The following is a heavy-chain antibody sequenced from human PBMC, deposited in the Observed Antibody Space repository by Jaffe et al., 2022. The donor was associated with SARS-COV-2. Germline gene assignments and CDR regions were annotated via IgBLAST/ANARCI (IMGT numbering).Heavy chain of an antibody. CDR3: AHSWGYYDSSGYYYSFLPDAFDI. CDR1: GFSLSTSGVG. V-gene: IGHV2-5*02. J-gene: IGHJ3*02. CDR2: IYWDDDK. Sequence: QITLKESGPTLVKPTQTLTLTCTFSGFSLSTSGVGVGWIRQPPGKALEWLALIYWDDDKRYSPSLKSRLTITKDTSKNQVVLTMTNMDPVDTATYYCAHSWGYYDSSGYYYSFLPDAFDIWGQGTMVTVSS. D-gene: IGHD3-22*01.